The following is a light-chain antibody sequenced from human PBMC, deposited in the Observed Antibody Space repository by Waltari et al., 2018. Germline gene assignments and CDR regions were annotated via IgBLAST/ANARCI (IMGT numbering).Light chain of an antibody. CDR2: EVS. Sequence: DTVMTQTPLSLSVTPGQPASISCQSSQSILSTEGKTYLYWYLQKPGQSPQLLSSEVSVRFSGVPDRFSGSGSGTDFTRKISRVEAEDVGMYYCMQATHSPYTFGQGTKLQIK. CDR1: QSILSTEGKTY. J-gene: IGKJ2*01. V-gene: IGKV2-29*02. CDR3: MQATHSPYT.